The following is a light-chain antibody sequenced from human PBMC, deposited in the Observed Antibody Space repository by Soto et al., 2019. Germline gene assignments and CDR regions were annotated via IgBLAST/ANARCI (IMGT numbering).Light chain of an antibody. CDR1: SFDVDDYNS. Sequence: QSALTQPASVSGSPGQSITISCTGTSFDVDDYNSVSWYQQPPGKAPKLIIYEVNNRPSGVSNRFSGSNSDNTASLTISGLQAEDEADYYCSLYTTSSYTFVVFGTGTKVTVL. V-gene: IGLV2-14*01. CDR3: SLYTTSSYTFVV. J-gene: IGLJ1*01. CDR2: EVN.